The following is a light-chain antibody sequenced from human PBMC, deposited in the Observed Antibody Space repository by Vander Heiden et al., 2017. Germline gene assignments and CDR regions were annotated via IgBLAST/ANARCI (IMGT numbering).Light chain of an antibody. Sequence: ALTHTPVTWILSPQKRDIFSCRASQWISSSYLAWYQQKPGKAPRLVIYAASSRATGIPDRFSGSGSGTDFTLTISSLESEDFAVYYCQQSDSYPFSFGAGTKV. CDR3: QQSDSYPFS. CDR1: QWISSSY. CDR2: AAS. J-gene: IGKJ3*01. V-gene: IGKV3-20*01.